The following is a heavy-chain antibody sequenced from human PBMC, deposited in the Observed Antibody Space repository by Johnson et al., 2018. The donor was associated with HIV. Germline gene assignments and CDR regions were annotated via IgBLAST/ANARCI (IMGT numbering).Heavy chain of an antibody. D-gene: IGHD1-7*01. CDR3: ARVGSYNWNYDGFPSASFL. Sequence: VQLVESGGGVVRPGGSLRLSCAASGFTFDDYGMSWVRQAPGKGLVWVSRINSDGSSTSYADSVKGRFTISRDNAKNTLYLQMNSLRVEDTAVYYCARVGSYNWNYDGFPSASFLW. CDR2: INSDGSST. CDR1: GFTFDDYG. V-gene: IGHV3-20*04. J-gene: IGHJ2*01.